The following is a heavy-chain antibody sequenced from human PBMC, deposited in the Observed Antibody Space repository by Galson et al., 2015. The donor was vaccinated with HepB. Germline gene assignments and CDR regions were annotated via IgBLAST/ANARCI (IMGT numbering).Heavy chain of an antibody. V-gene: IGHV3-48*01. D-gene: IGHD3-10*01. CDR3: ARVGISPYYYYGMDV. CDR2: ISSSSTI. CDR1: GFTFSSYS. Sequence: SLRLSCAASGFTFSSYSMNWVRQAPGKGLEWVSYISSSSTIQYADSVKGRFTISRDNAKNSLYLQMNSLRAEDTAVYYCARVGISPYYYYGMDVWGQGTTVTVSS. J-gene: IGHJ6*02.